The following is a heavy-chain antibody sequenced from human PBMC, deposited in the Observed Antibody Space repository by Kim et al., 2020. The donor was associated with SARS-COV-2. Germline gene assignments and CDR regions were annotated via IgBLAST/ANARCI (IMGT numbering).Heavy chain of an antibody. CDR1: GFTFSSYW. CDR3: ARDSWVRVLFEYFYYGMDV. D-gene: IGHD3-10*01. CDR2: IKQDGSEK. J-gene: IGHJ6*02. Sequence: GGSLRLSCAASGFTFSSYWKSWVRQAPGKGLEWVANIKQDGSEKYYVDSVKGRFTISRDNAKNSLYLQMNSLRAEDTAVYYCARDSWVRVLFEYFYYGMDVWGQGTTVTVSS. V-gene: IGHV3-7*01.